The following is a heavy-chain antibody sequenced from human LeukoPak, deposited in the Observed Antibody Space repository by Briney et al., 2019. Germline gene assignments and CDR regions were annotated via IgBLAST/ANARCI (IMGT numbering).Heavy chain of an antibody. D-gene: IGHD3-10*01. CDR3: AKDSPSLDGSGTYYYYYYMDV. J-gene: IGHJ6*03. CDR2: IQYDGSNK. CDR1: GFTFSSYG. V-gene: IGHV3-30*02. Sequence: GGSLRLSCAASGFTFSSYGMHWVRQAPGKGLEWVAFIQYDGSNKYYADSVKGRFTVSRDNAKNTLYLQMNSLRAEDTAVYYCAKDSPSLDGSGTYYYYYYMDVWGKGTTVTVSS.